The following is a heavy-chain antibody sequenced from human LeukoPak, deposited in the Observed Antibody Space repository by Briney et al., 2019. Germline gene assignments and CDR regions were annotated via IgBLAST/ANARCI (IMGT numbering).Heavy chain of an antibody. V-gene: IGHV3-11*01. CDR3: ARVTTIDAFDI. Sequence: GGSLRLSCAASGFTFSDYYMSWIRQAPGKGLEWVSYISSSGSSIYYADSVKGRFTISRDNAKNSLYLQMNSLRAEDTAVYYCARVTTIDAFDIWGQGTMVTVSS. CDR2: ISSSGSSI. D-gene: IGHD3-22*01. J-gene: IGHJ3*02. CDR1: GFTFSDYY.